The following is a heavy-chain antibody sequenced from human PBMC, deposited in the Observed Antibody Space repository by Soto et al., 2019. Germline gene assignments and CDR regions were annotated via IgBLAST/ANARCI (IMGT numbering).Heavy chain of an antibody. V-gene: IGHV3-15*01. D-gene: IGHD1-1*01. Sequence: PGGSLRLSCAASGFTFSNAWMSWVRQAPGKGVEWVGRIKSKTDGGTTDYAAPVKGRFTISRDDSKNTLYLQMNSLKTEDTAVYYCTTDQVTTGTPSKYYYYGMDVWGQGTTVTVSS. CDR3: TTDQVTTGTPSKYYYYGMDV. CDR1: GFTFSNAW. J-gene: IGHJ6*02. CDR2: IKSKTDGGTT.